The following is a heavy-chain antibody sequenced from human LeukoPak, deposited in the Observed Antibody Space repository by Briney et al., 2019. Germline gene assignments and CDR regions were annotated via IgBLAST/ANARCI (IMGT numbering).Heavy chain of an antibody. CDR1: GYSISSGYY. V-gene: IGHV4-38-2*02. CDR2: IYYSGST. Sequence: PSETLSLTCTVSGYSISSGYYWGWIRQPPGKGLEWIGYIYYSGSTNYNPSLKSRVTISVDTSKNQFSLKLSSVTAADTAVYYCARDIASTRGNYWGQGTLVTVSS. D-gene: IGHD1-1*01. J-gene: IGHJ4*02. CDR3: ARDIASTRGNY.